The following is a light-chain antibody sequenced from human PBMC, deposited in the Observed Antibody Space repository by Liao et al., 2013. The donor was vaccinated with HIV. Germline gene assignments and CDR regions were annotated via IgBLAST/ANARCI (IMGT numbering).Light chain of an antibody. Sequence: SFDLAQPPSVSVSPGQTASITCSGDNLGDKYAFWYQQKPGQSPVLVIYQDTKRPSGIPERFSGSNSGNTATLTIRGTQDLDEADYYCQAWDSGTEVFGGGTETDRP. J-gene: IGLJ3*02. V-gene: IGLV3-1*01. CDR1: NLGDKY. CDR2: QDT. CDR3: QAWDSGTEV.